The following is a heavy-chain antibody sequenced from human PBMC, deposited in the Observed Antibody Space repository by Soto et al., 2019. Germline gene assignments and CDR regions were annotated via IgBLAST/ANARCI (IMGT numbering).Heavy chain of an antibody. CDR3: VRDDAFYL. CDR1: GFTFDAYP. CDR2: LAWDGGSI. J-gene: IGHJ3*01. V-gene: IGHV3-9*01. Sequence: EVQLVESGGGLVQPGRSLRLSCAASGFTFDAYPMHWVRQAPGKGLEWVAGLAWDGGSIEYVDSVEGRFTISRDNAKNSLYLQMSSLRDEDTALYYCVRDDAFYLWGQGTQVTVSS.